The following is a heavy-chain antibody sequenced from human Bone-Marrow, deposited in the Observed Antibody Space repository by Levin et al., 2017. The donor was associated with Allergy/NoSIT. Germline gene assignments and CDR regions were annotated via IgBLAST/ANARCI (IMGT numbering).Heavy chain of an antibody. V-gene: IGHV3-53*01. CDR3: ARVKLWWSARYFDL. D-gene: IGHD2-21*01. J-gene: IGHJ2*01. Sequence: GGSLRLSCTASGFTGSSNYLSWVRQAPGKGLEWVSVIYSGDSTYYADSVKGRFTISRDNSKNTLYLQMNSLRAEDTAVYYCARVKLWWSARYFDLWGRGTLVTVSS. CDR2: IYSGDST. CDR1: GFTGSSNY.